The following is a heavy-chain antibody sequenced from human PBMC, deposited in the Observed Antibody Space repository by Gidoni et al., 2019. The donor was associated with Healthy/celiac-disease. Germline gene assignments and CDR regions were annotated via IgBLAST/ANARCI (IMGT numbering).Heavy chain of an antibody. V-gene: IGHV3-30-3*01. D-gene: IGHD2-2*01. CDR1: GFTFSSYA. J-gene: IGHJ6*02. CDR2: ISYDGSNK. Sequence: QVQLVESGGGVVQPGRSLRLSCAASGFTFSSYALPWVRQAPGKGLEWVAVISYDGSNKYYADSVKGRFTISRDNSKNTLYLQMNSLRAEDTAVYYCARAGGGVVPADYYYYYGMDVWGQGTTVTVSS. CDR3: ARAGGGVVPADYYYYYGMDV.